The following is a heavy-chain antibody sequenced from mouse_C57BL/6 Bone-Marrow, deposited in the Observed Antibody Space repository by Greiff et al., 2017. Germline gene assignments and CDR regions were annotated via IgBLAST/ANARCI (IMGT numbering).Heavy chain of an antibody. J-gene: IGHJ3*01. V-gene: IGHV8-8*01. D-gene: IGHD1-1*01. CDR3: ARIWITTFRFAD. CDR1: GFSLSTFGMG. Sequence: QVTLKESGPGILQPSQTLRLTCSFSGFSLSTFGMGVGWIRQPSGKGLEWLVHIWWDDDKYYNPALKSRLTISKDTSKNQLFLKIANVDTADTATYDCARIWITTFRFADWGQGTLVTVSA. CDR2: IWWDDDK.